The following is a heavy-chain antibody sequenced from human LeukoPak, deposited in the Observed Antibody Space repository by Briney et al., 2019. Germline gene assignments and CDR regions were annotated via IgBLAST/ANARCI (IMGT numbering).Heavy chain of an antibody. CDR2: IYYSGST. D-gene: IGHD6-13*01. V-gene: IGHV4-39*01. J-gene: IGHJ6*03. CDR1: GGSISSSSYY. CDR3: ARSVGSSPSYYYYMDV. Sequence: SETLSLTCTVSGGSISSSSYYWGWIRQPPGTGLEWIGSIYYSGSTYYNPSLKSRVTISVDTSKNQFSLKLSSVTAADTAVYYCARSVGSSPSYYYYMDVWGKGTTVTVSS.